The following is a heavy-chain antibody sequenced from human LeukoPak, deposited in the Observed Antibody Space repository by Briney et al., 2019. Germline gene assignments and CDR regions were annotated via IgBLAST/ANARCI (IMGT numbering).Heavy chain of an antibody. CDR3: ARDSVRERGLWFDP. CDR1: GGTFINYV. J-gene: IGHJ5*02. Sequence: AVTVSFTPSGGTFINYVISWVGQARGQGAEGVGGIIPIFGTANYAQKFQGRVTITADKSTSTAYMELSSLRSEDTAVYYCARDSVRERGLWFDPWGQGTLVTVSS. V-gene: IGHV1-69*06. CDR2: IIPIFGTA. D-gene: IGHD3-16*01.